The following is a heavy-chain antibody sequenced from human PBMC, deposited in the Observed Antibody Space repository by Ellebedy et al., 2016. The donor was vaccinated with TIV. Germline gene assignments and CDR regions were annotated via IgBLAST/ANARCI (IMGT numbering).Heavy chain of an antibody. CDR3: ARRGSYGDYAVQVNSWFDR. Sequence: GESLKISCAASGFSFRSYWMSRVRQAPGKGLEWVANIYQDGSDQYYVDSVKGRFTISRDNANKLLFLQMNSLRVEDTAVYYCARRGSYGDYAVQVNSWFDRWGQGTLVTVSS. J-gene: IGHJ5*02. V-gene: IGHV3-7*01. CDR2: IYQDGSDQ. D-gene: IGHD4-17*01. CDR1: GFSFRSYW.